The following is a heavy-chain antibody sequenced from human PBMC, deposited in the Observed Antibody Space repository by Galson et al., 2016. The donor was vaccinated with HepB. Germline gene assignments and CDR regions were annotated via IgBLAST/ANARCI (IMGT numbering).Heavy chain of an antibody. V-gene: IGHV4-59*01. CDR1: NGSMNNYY. CDR2: MYYTGTT. D-gene: IGHD2/OR15-2a*01. J-gene: IGHJ4*02. CDR3: ARVGRRPYFYLDS. Sequence: SETLSLTCTVSNGSMNNYYWSWIRQPPGKGLEFIGYMYYTGTTNYNPSLKSRVTMSVDTSKNPFSLKLTSVTAADTAFYYCARVGRRPYFYLDSWGQGPLVTVSS.